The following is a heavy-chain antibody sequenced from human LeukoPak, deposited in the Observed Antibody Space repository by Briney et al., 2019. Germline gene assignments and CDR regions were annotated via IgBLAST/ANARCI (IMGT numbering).Heavy chain of an antibody. CDR2: INYSGST. CDR1: GGSFSGYY. Sequence: SETLSLTCAVSGGSFSGYYWSWIRQSPGKGLEWVGEINYSGSTNYNPSLKTRVPISVDPSKNQFSLKLTSVSAADTAVYYCVRRRREYCSTTTCPDWYFDLWGRGTLVTVSS. D-gene: IGHD2-2*01. J-gene: IGHJ2*01. CDR3: VRRRREYCSTTTCPDWYFDL. V-gene: IGHV4-34*01.